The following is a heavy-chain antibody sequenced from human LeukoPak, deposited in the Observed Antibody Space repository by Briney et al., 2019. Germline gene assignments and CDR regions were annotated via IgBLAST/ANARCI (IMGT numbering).Heavy chain of an antibody. CDR3: ALSREAAGTVFDD. Sequence: PGGSLRLSCAASGFTFSSYWMHWVRQAPGKGLVWVSRINSYGRITTYADSVKGRFTISRDNAKNTLYLQMNSLRAEDTAVYYCALSREAAGTVFDDWGQGTLVTVSS. J-gene: IGHJ4*02. CDR1: GFTFSSYW. D-gene: IGHD6-13*01. CDR2: INSYGRIT. V-gene: IGHV3-74*01.